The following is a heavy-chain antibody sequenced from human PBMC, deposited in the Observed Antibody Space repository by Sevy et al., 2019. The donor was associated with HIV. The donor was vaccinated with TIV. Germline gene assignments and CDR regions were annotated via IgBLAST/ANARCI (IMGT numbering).Heavy chain of an antibody. CDR2: INSNGSST. CDR1: GFTFSSYW. Sequence: GGSLRLSCAASGFTFSSYWMHWVRQAPGKGPVWVSGINSNGSSTNYADSVKGRFTMSRDIAKNTLYLQMNSLRAEDTAVYFCVAANTWHDYWGQGTLVTVSS. J-gene: IGHJ4*02. V-gene: IGHV3-74*01. CDR3: VAANTWHDY. D-gene: IGHD2-15*01.